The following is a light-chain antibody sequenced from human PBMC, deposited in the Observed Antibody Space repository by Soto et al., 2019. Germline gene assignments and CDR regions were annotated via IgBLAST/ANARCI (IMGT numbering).Light chain of an antibody. J-gene: IGLJ1*01. CDR2: DVT. V-gene: IGLV2-11*01. CDR1: NSDVGGYNY. Sequence: QSVLTQPRSVSGSPGQAVTFSCTGTNSDVGGYNYVSWYQQHPDKAPKLIVYDVTKRPSGVPDRFSGSKSGNTASLTISGLQAEDEADYFCSSFAGSYTHVFGTGTKLTV. CDR3: SSFAGSYTHV.